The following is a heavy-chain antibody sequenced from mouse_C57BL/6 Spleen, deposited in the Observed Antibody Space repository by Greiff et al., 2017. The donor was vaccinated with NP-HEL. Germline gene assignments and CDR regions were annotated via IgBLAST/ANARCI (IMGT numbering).Heavy chain of an antibody. Sequence: QVQLQQPGAELVRPGSSVKLSCKASGYTFTSYWMHWVKQRPIQGLEWIGNIDPSDSETHYIQKFKDKATLTVDKSSSTAYMQLSSLTSEDSAVYYCARFYYSNYEGFAYWGQGTLVTVSA. CDR1: GYTFTSYW. CDR2: IDPSDSET. J-gene: IGHJ3*01. V-gene: IGHV1-52*01. CDR3: ARFYYSNYEGFAY. D-gene: IGHD2-5*01.